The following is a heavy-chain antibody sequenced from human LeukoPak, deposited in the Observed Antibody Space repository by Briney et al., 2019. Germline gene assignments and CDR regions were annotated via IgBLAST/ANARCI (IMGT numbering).Heavy chain of an antibody. CDR3: ARDPLTHDILTGGSNDAFDI. CDR2: IRYDGSNE. V-gene: IGHV3-30*02. Sequence: GGSLRLSCAASGFTFSSYGMHWVRQAPGKGLEWVAFIRYDGSNEYYADSVKGRFTISRDNSKNTLYLQMNSLRAEDTAVYYCARDPLTHDILTGGSNDAFDIWGQGTMVTVSS. J-gene: IGHJ3*02. CDR1: GFTFSSYG. D-gene: IGHD3-9*01.